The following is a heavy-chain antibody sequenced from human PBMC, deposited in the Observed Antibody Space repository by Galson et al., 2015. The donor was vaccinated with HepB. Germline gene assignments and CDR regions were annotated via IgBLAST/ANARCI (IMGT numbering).Heavy chain of an antibody. Sequence: QSGAEVKKPGESLKISCKGSGYSFTSYWIGWVRQMPGKGLEWMGIIYPGDSDTRYSPSFQGQVTISADKSISTAYLQWSSLKASDTAMYYCARHPDSHLTHYDYYYMDVWGKGTTVTVSS. CDR2: IYPGDSDT. D-gene: IGHD3-22*01. CDR1: GYSFTSYW. J-gene: IGHJ6*03. CDR3: ARHPDSHLTHYDYYYMDV. V-gene: IGHV5-51*01.